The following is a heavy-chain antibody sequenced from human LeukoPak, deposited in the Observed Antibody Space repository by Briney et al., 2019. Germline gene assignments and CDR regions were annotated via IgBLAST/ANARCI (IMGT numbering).Heavy chain of an antibody. CDR3: AREQLIQFDFWNNYYNLSDY. CDR2: IYDNGNT. CDR1: GSSISSYY. Sequence: PSETLSLTCTVSGSSISSYYWSWIRQPPGKGLEWIGYIYDNGNTNYNPSLKSRVTISLDTSKNQFSLKLSSVTAADTAVYYCAREQLIQFDFWNNYYNLSDYWGQGTLVTVPS. V-gene: IGHV4-59*01. J-gene: IGHJ4*02. D-gene: IGHD3-3*01.